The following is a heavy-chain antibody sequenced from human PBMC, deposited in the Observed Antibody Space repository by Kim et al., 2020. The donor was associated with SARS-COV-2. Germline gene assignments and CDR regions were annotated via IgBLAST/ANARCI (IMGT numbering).Heavy chain of an antibody. CDR1: GFTFSSYW. CDR2: IKQDGSEK. Sequence: PGGSLRLSCAASGFTFSSYWMSWVRQAPGKGLEWVANIKQDGSEKYYVASVKGRFTISRDNAKNSLYLQMNSLRAEDTAVYYCARDSLWFGETHYYYGMDVWGQGTTVTVSS. V-gene: IGHV3-7*03. D-gene: IGHD3-10*01. CDR3: ARDSLWFGETHYYYGMDV. J-gene: IGHJ6*02.